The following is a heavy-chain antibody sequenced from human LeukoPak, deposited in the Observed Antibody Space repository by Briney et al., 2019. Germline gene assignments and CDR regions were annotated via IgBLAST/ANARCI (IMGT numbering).Heavy chain of an antibody. CDR2: VSYDGSNK. CDR3: ARGCSSTSCYSGDDAFDI. D-gene: IGHD2-2*01. Sequence: GGSLRLSCAASGFTFSRYGMHWVRQAPGKGLEWVAVVSYDGSNKYYADSVKGRFTISRDNPKNTLYLQMNSLRAEDTAVYYCARGCSSTSCYSGDDAFDIWGQGTMVTVSS. J-gene: IGHJ3*02. V-gene: IGHV3-30*03. CDR1: GFTFSRYG.